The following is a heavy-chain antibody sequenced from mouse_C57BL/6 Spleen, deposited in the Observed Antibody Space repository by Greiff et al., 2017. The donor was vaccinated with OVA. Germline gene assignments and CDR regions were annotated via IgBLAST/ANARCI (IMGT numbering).Heavy chain of an antibody. D-gene: IGHD1-1*01. CDR1: GYTFTSYW. V-gene: IGHV1-55*01. CDR2: IYPGSGST. Sequence: QVQLQQPGAELVKPGASVKMSCKASGYTFTSYWITWVKQRPGQGLEWIGDIYPGSGSTNYNEKFKSKATLTVDTSSSTAYMQLSSLTSEDSAVYYCARGGTTVPSFDYWGQGTTLTVSS. CDR3: ARGGTTVPSFDY. J-gene: IGHJ2*01.